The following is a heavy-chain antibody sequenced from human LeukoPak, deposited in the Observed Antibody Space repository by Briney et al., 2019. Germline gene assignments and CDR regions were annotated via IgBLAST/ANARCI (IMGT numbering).Heavy chain of an antibody. J-gene: IGHJ6*03. CDR2: ISGSGGST. D-gene: IGHD3-3*01. Sequence: GGSLRLSCAASGFTFSSYAMSWVRQAPGKGLEWVSAISGSGGSTYYADSVKGRFTISRDNAKNSLSLQMNSLRAEDTAVYYCARYYDFWGASYGNYYMDVWGKGTTVTVSS. V-gene: IGHV3-23*01. CDR3: ARYYDFWGASYGNYYMDV. CDR1: GFTFSSYA.